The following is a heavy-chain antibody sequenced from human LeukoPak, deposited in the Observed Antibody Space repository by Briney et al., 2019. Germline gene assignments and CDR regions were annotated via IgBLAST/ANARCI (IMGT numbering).Heavy chain of an antibody. CDR3: ARGESWSFDY. CDR2: IKQDGSGK. D-gene: IGHD6-13*01. Sequence: PGGSLRLSSAASGFTFSSYWMSWVRQAPGKGLEWVANIKQDGSGKYYGVSVKGRFTVSRDNTKSSLYLQMNSLRAEDTAVYYCARGESWSFDYWGQGTLVTVSS. J-gene: IGHJ4*02. CDR1: GFTFSSYW. V-gene: IGHV3-7*04.